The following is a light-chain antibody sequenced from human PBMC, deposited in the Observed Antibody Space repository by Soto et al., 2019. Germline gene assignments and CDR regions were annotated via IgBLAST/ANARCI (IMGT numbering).Light chain of an antibody. CDR1: QSICGW. V-gene: IGKV1-5*01. CDR2: DAS. J-gene: IGKJ2*01. CDR3: QQYSSYSLYT. Sequence: DIQMTQSPSPLSASLGDRVNIPCRASQSICGWLAWFQQKPGKAPKLLIYDASTLESGVPSRFSGSGSGTQFTLTISSLQPDDFATYFCQQYSSYSLYTFGQGTKLEI.